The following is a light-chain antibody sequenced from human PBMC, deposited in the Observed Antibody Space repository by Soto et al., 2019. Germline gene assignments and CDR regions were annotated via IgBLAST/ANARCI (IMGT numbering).Light chain of an antibody. CDR2: CNN. Sequence: QSVLTQPPSASGTPGQRVTISCSGSSSNIGSNPVNWYQQLPGTAPKLLIYCNNQRPSGVPDRFSGSKSGTSASLAISALQSEDEADYYCAAWDSSLNAHLLFGGGTKLTVL. V-gene: IGLV1-44*01. J-gene: IGLJ2*01. CDR3: AAWDSSLNAHLL. CDR1: SSNIGSNP.